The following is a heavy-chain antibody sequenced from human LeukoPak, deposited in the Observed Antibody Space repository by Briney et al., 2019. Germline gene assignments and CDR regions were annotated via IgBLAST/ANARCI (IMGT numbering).Heavy chain of an antibody. V-gene: IGHV1-8*01. D-gene: IGHD3-22*01. CDR1: GYTFTSYD. Sequence: ASVKVSCKASGYTFTSYDINWVRQATGQGLEWMRWMNPNSGNTGYAQKFQGRVTMTRNTSISTAYMELSSLRSEDTAVYYCATVDSSGYYSGFDYWGQGTLVTVSS. CDR3: ATVDSSGYYSGFDY. J-gene: IGHJ4*02. CDR2: MNPNSGNT.